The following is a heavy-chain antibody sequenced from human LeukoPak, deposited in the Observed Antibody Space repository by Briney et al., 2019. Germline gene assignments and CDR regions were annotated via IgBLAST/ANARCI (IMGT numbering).Heavy chain of an antibody. D-gene: IGHD6-13*01. J-gene: IGHJ4*02. CDR1: GYTFTGYY. CDR2: INPNSGGT. V-gene: IGHV1-2*06. CDR3: ARGIAAAGIDY. Sequence: ASVKLSCKASGYTFTGYYMHWVRQAPGQGLEWMGRINPNSGGTNYAQKFQGRVTMTRDTSISTAYMELSRLGSDDTAVYYCARGIAAAGIDYWGQGTLVTVSS.